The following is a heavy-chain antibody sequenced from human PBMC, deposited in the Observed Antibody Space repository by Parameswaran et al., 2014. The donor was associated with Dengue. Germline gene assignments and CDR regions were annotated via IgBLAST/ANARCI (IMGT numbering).Heavy chain of an antibody. CDR2: IYYSGST. CDR3: ARHSKQWLALRNRYNWFDP. D-gene: IGHD6-19*01. V-gene: IGHV4-59*08. J-gene: IGHJ5*02. Sequence: WIRQPPGKGLEWIGYIYYSGSTNYNPSLKSRVTISVDTSKNQFSLKLSSVTAADTAVYYCARHSKQWLALRNRYNWFDPWGQGTLVTVSS.